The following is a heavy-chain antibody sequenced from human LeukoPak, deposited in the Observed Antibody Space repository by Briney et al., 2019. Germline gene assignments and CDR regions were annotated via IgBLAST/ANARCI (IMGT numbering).Heavy chain of an antibody. Sequence: GGSLRVSCAASGFTFSSYAMSWVRQAPGKGLEWVSAISGSGGSTYYADSVKGRFIISRDNSKNTLSPQMNSLRAEDTAVYYCAKAMGSQTGFAYYFDYWGQGTLVTVSS. J-gene: IGHJ4*02. CDR2: ISGSGGST. V-gene: IGHV3-23*01. CDR3: AKAMGSQTGFAYYFDY. D-gene: IGHD3-9*01. CDR1: GFTFSSYA.